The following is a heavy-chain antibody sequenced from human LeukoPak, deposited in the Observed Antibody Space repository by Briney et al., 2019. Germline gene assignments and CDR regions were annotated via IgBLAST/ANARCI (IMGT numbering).Heavy chain of an antibody. CDR2: ISSSGSTI. V-gene: IGHV3-48*03. D-gene: IGHD4-17*01. CDR3: AKGQRFYGEYYFDY. CDR1: GFTFSSYE. Sequence: GGSLRLSCAASGFTFSSYEMNWVRQAPGKGLEWVSYISSSGSTIYYADSVKGRFTISRDNSKNTLYLQMNSLRAEDTAVYYCAKGQRFYGEYYFDYWGQGTLVTVSS. J-gene: IGHJ4*02.